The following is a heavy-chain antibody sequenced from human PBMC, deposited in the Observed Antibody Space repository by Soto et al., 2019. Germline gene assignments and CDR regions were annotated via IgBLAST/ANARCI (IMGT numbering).Heavy chain of an antibody. CDR1: GGDFKNFI. CDR3: ARVGYGLSSSCLYYGRDV. V-gene: IGHV1-69*01. D-gene: IGHD2-2*01. Sequence: VQLVQSGAEVRKPGSAVKVSCKASGGDFKNFIIAWVRQAPGHGLAWMGGAIPIFGTPNFVQKFQDRVTTTADEATSTTYMELRRLRSEATAVYYCARVGYGLSSSCLYYGRDVWGQGITVSVSS. J-gene: IGHJ6*02. CDR2: AIPIFGTP.